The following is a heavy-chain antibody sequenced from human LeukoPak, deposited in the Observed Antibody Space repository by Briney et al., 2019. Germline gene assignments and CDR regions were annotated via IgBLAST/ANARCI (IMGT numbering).Heavy chain of an antibody. CDR3: ARAAQHYDFWSGSHLDYMDV. V-gene: IGHV3-20*04. Sequence: SGGSLRLSCAASGFTFDDYGMSWVRQAPGKGLEWVSGINWNGGSTGYADSVKGRFTISRDNAKNSLSLQMNSLRAEDTAVYYCARAAQHYDFWSGSHLDYMDVWAKGPRSPSP. CDR1: GFTFDDYG. D-gene: IGHD3-3*01. J-gene: IGHJ6*03. CDR2: INWNGGST.